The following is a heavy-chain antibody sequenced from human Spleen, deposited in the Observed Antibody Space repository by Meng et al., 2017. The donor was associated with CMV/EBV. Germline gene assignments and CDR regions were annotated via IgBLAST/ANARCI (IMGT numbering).Heavy chain of an antibody. CDR2: ISLSGSTT. V-gene: IGHV3-11*04. Sequence: GESLKISCAASRFTFSDYYMSWIRQAPGKGLEWLSYISLSGSTTHYADSVKGRFTISRDNAKNSLYLQMNSLRAEDTAAYYCGRDMDVWGQGTTVTVSS. CDR3: GRDMDV. CDR1: RFTFSDYY. J-gene: IGHJ6*02.